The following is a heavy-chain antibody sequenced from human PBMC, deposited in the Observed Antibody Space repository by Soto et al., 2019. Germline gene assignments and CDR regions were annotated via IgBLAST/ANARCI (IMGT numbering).Heavy chain of an antibody. CDR1: GFTFSSYW. CDR3: ARDGEDIVVVPAPGMDV. V-gene: IGHV3-7*01. Sequence: GGSLRLSCAASGFTFSSYWMSWVRQAPGKGLEWVANIKQDGSEKYYVDSVKGRFTISRDNAKNSLYLQMNRLRAEDTAVCYCARDGEDIVVVPAPGMDVWGQGTTVTVSS. J-gene: IGHJ6*02. D-gene: IGHD2-2*01. CDR2: IKQDGSEK.